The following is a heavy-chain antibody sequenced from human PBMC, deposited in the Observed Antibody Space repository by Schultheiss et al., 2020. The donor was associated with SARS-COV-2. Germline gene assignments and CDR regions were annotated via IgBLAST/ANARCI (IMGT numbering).Heavy chain of an antibody. D-gene: IGHD4-23*01. CDR1: GGSISSSSYY. Sequence: SETLSLTCTVSGGSISSSSYYWGWIRQPPGKGLEWIGSIYYSGSTYYNPSLKSRVTISVDTSKNQFSLKLSSVTAADTAVYYCARHIGGFGGYYYYYGMDVWGQGTTGTVSS. CDR3: ARHIGGFGGYYYYYGMDV. J-gene: IGHJ6*02. CDR2: IYYSGST. V-gene: IGHV4-39*01.